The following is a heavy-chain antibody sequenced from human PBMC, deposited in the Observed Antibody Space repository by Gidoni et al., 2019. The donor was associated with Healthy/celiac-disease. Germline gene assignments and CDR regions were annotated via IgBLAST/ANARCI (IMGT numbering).Heavy chain of an antibody. V-gene: IGHV3-53*01. J-gene: IGHJ4*02. D-gene: IGHD6-19*01. CDR2: IYSGGST. Sequence: EVQLVESGGGLIQPGGSLRLSCAASGFTVSSNYMSWVRQAPGKGLEWGSVIYSGGSTYYADSVKGRFTISRDKSKNTLYLQMNSLRAEDTAVYYCAREEAVAGNFDYWGQGTLVTVSS. CDR3: AREEAVAGNFDY. CDR1: GFTVSSNY.